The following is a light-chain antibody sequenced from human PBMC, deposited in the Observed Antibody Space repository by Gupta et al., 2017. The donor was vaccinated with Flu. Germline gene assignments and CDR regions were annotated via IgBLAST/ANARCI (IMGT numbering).Light chain of an antibody. CDR3: QQRTDWPPALS. CDR2: DAS. J-gene: IGKJ4*01. V-gene: IGKV3-11*01. CDR1: QSLSSY. Sequence: EIVVTQSPGTLSLSPGESATLSCRASQSLSSYLAWYQHKPGQPPRLLIYDASYRATGIPARFSGSGSGTDFTLTISSLEPEDFAVYYCQQRTDWPPALSFGGGTKVEI.